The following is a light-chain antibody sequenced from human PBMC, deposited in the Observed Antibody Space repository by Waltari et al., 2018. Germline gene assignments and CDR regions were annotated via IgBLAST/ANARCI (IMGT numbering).Light chain of an antibody. CDR2: SNN. V-gene: IGLV10-54*04. J-gene: IGLJ3*02. CDR1: NNNVGNQG. Sequence: QAGLTQPPSVSKGLGQTATLTCTGNNNNVGNQGAAWLQQHQGHPPKLLSYSNNNRPSGISVKCSSSRSGNTASLTITGLQPEDEADYYCSAWDSNLSAWVFGGGTKLTVL. CDR3: SAWDSNLSAWV.